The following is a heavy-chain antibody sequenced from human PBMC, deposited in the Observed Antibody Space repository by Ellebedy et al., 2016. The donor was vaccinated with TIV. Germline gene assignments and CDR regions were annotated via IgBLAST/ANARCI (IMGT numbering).Heavy chain of an antibody. Sequence: GSLRLSXAASGFTFSTSWMNWVRQTPGKGLEWIGDIRQSGTTQYNPTLRSRVTLFLDKSNNQFSLRLISVTAADTAVYYCAKDSGWHWDSWGQGVLVTVSS. CDR2: IRQSGTT. J-gene: IGHJ4*02. CDR1: GFTFSTSW. CDR3: AKDSGWHWDS. D-gene: IGHD6-19*01. V-gene: IGHV4-4*02.